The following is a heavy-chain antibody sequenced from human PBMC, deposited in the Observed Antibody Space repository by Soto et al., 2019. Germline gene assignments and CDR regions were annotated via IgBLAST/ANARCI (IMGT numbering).Heavy chain of an antibody. CDR1: GGSISSYY. D-gene: IGHD1-26*01. CDR2: IYYSGST. CDR3: ARNPLRGSYQGGAFDI. V-gene: IGHV4-59*08. Sequence: PSETLSLTCTVSGGSISSYYWSWIRQPPGKGLEWIGYIYYSGSTNYNPSLKSRVTISVDTSKNQFSLKLSSVTAADTALYYCARNPLRGSYQGGAFDIWGQGTMVTVSS. J-gene: IGHJ3*02.